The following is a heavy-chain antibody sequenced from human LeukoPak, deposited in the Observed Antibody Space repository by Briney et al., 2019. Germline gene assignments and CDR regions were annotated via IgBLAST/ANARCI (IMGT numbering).Heavy chain of an antibody. CDR2: VYHSGTT. CDR1: GGSISSSSYY. V-gene: IGHV4-39*01. CDR3: ARHYTVVTPDFDS. J-gene: IGHJ4*02. D-gene: IGHD4-23*01. Sequence: SETLSLTCTVSGGSISSSSYYWGWIRQHPGKGLEWIGSVYHSGTTYHNPSLKSRVTISVDTSKNQFSLKLSSVTAADTAVYYCARHYTVVTPDFDSWGQGTLVTVSS.